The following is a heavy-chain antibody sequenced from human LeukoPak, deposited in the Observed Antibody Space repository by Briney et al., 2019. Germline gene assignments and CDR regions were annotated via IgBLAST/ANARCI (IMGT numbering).Heavy chain of an antibody. CDR2: INHSGST. Sequence: IPSETLSLTCAVYGGSFSGYYWSWIRQLPGKGLEWIGEINHSGSTNYNPSLKSRVTISVDTSKNQFSLKLSSVTAADTAVYYCARGSIAALFDYWGQGTLVTVSS. CDR3: ARGSIAALFDY. D-gene: IGHD6-6*01. J-gene: IGHJ4*02. V-gene: IGHV4-34*01. CDR1: GGSFSGYY.